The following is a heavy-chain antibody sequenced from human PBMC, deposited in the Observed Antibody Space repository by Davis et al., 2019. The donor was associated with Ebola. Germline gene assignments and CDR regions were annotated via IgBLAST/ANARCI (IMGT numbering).Heavy chain of an antibody. V-gene: IGHV3-21*04. CDR2: ISSSSSYI. CDR3: ARDIPGSAVAGPLDY. D-gene: IGHD6-19*01. J-gene: IGHJ4*02. Sequence: GESLKISCAASGFTFSSYSMNWVRQAPGKGLEWVSSISSSSSYIYYADSVKGRFTISRDNAKNSLYLQMSSLRADDTAVYYCARDIPGSAVAGPLDYWGQGIMVTVSS. CDR1: GFTFSSYS.